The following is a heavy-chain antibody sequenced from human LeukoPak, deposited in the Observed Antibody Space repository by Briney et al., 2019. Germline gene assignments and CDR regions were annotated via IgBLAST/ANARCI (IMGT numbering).Heavy chain of an antibody. CDR2: IYYSGST. V-gene: IGHV4-59*08. CDR3: ARQSPWFGEPDV. J-gene: IGHJ6*02. Sequence: PSETLSLTCTVSGGSISSYYWSWIRQPSGKGLEWIGYIYYSGSTNYNPSLKSRVTISVDTSKNQFSLELSSVTAADTAVYYCARQSPWFGEPDVWGQGTTVTVSS. D-gene: IGHD3-10*01. CDR1: GGSISSYY.